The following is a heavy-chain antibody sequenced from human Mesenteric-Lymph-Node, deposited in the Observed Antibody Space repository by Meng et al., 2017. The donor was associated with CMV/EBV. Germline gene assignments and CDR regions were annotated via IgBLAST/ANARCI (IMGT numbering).Heavy chain of an antibody. CDR2: ISSSSSTI. CDR1: GFTFSDNT. Sequence: ETLSFTCAASGFTFSDNTMIWVRQAPGKGLEWVSYISSSSSTIYYADSVKGRFTISRDNAQNSLYLQMNSLRAEDTAVYYCASYYLYYDGMDVWGQGTTVTVSS. CDR3: ASYYLYYDGMDV. D-gene: IGHD3-16*01. J-gene: IGHJ6*02. V-gene: IGHV3-48*04.